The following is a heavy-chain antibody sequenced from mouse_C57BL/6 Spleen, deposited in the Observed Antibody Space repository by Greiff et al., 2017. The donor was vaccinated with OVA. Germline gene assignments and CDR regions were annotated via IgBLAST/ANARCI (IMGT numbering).Heavy chain of an antibody. CDR2: IYPRSGNT. D-gene: IGHD2-5*01. J-gene: IGHJ4*01. Sequence: QVQLQQSGAELARPGASVKLSCKASGYTFTSSGISWVKQRTGQGLEWIGEIYPRSGNTYYNEKFKGKATLTADKSSSTAYMELRSLTSEDSAVYFCARGDYSNYDAMDYWGQGTSVTVSS. CDR3: ARGDYSNYDAMDY. V-gene: IGHV1-81*01. CDR1: GYTFTSSG.